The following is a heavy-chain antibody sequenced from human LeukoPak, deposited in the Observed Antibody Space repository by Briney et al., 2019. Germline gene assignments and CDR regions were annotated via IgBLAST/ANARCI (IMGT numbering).Heavy chain of an antibody. CDR1: GFTFSSYA. CDR2: ISYDGSNK. CDR3: AKEAYSSGHAGTFKI. J-gene: IGHJ3*02. Sequence: GRSLRLSCAASGFTFSSYAMHWVRQAPGKGLEWVAVISYDGSNKYYADSVKGRFTMSKDNSKNTVSLEMSSLGPEDTALYYCAKEAYSSGHAGTFKIWGQGTMVIVSS. V-gene: IGHV3-30-3*01. D-gene: IGHD3-22*01.